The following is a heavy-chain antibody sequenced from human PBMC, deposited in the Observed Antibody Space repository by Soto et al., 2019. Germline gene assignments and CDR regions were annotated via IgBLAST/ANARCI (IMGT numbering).Heavy chain of an antibody. V-gene: IGHV3-15*01. CDR3: TTQGRVTMIVVVTPSY. J-gene: IGHJ4*02. CDR2: IKGKTDGGTT. Sequence: PGGSLRLSCAASGFTFSNAWMSWVRQAPGKGLEWVGRIKGKTDGGTTDYAAPVKGRFTISRDDSKNTLYLQMNSLKTEDTAVYYCTTQGRVTMIVVVTPSYWGQGTLVTVSS. CDR1: GFTFSNAW. D-gene: IGHD3-22*01.